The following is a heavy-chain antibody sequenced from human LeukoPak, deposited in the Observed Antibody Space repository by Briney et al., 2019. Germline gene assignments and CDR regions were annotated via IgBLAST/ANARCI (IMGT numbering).Heavy chain of an antibody. J-gene: IGHJ6*02. Sequence: GGSLRLSCAASGFTFDDYAMHWVRQAPGKGLEWVSLISWDGGSTYYADPVKGRFTISRDNSKNSLYLQMNSLRAEDTALYYCAKGGRWFGELYAYYYYGMDVWGQGTTVTVSS. CDR1: GFTFDDYA. CDR2: ISWDGGST. CDR3: AKGGRWFGELYAYYYYGMDV. V-gene: IGHV3-43D*03. D-gene: IGHD3-10*01.